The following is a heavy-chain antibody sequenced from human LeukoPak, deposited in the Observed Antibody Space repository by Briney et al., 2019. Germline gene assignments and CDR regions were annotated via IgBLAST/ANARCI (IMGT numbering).Heavy chain of an antibody. CDR3: ARGTRLRVGATNWFDP. J-gene: IGHJ5*02. CDR2: IYTSGST. V-gene: IGHV4-4*07. D-gene: IGHD1-26*01. Sequence: SETLSLTCTVSGGSISSYYWSWIRQPAGKGLEWIGRIYTSGSTNYNPSFKSRVTMSVDTSKNQFSLKLSSVTAADTAVYYCARGTRLRVGATNWFDPWGQGTLVTVSS. CDR1: GGSISSYY.